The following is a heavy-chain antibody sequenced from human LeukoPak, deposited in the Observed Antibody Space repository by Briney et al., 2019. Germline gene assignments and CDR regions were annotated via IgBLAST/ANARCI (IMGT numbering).Heavy chain of an antibody. Sequence: SETLSLTCAVSGGPFSGYFWSWLRQSSGKGLEWIGEIHNSGTTNYNPSLNSRVTISEDTSKNQFYLNLSSVTAADTAVYYCARRYYYNLGSFPFDFWGQGTLVTVSS. CDR2: IHNSGTT. CDR1: GGPFSGYF. CDR3: ARRYYYNLGSFPFDF. V-gene: IGHV4-34*01. D-gene: IGHD3-10*01. J-gene: IGHJ4*02.